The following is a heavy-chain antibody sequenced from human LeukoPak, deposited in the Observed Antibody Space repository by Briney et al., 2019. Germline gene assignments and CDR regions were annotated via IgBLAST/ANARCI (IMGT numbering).Heavy chain of an antibody. Sequence: GSLRLSCAASGFPFTNYWMHWVRQAPGKGLVWVSRIDGDGTTKYADSVRGRFTISRDNAKKTLYLQMNGLRAEDMAVYYCARVIVGGMRAFDMWGQGTMVTVSS. V-gene: IGHV3-74*03. J-gene: IGHJ3*02. CDR3: ARVIVGGMRAFDM. CDR2: IDGDGTT. D-gene: IGHD1-26*01. CDR1: GFPFTNYW.